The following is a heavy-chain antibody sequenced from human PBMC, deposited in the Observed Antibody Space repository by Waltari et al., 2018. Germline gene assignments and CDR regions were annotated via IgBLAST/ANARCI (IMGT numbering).Heavy chain of an antibody. CDR2: IYHSGST. D-gene: IGHD3-9*01. Sequence: QVQLQESGPGLVKPSETLSLTCAVSGYSISSGYYWGWIRQPPGKGLEWIGSIYHSGSTYYNPSLKSRVTISVDTSKNQFSLKLSSVTAADTAVYYSAGPLNDLYYFDYWGQGTLVTVSS. V-gene: IGHV4-38-2*01. CDR3: AGPLNDLYYFDY. J-gene: IGHJ4*02. CDR1: GYSISSGYY.